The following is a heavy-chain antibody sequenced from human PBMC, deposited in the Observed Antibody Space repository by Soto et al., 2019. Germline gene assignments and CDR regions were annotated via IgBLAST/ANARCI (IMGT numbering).Heavy chain of an antibody. V-gene: IGHV4-34*01. Sequence: SETLSLTCAVYGGSFSGYYWTWIRQPPGTGLEWIGEINHSGSTNYNPSLKSRVTISVDTSKNQFSLKLSFVTAADTAVYYCARGPSMGWFDPWGQGTLVTVSS. J-gene: IGHJ5*02. D-gene: IGHD3-10*01. CDR2: INHSGST. CDR1: GGSFSGYY. CDR3: ARGPSMGWFDP.